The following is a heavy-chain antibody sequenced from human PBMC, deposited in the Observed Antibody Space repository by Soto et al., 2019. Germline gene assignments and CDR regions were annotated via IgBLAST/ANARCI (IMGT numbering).Heavy chain of an antibody. Sequence: SATLSLTCPVSGCSIGIGDYYWLWIRQPPGKGLEWIGYIYYSGSTYYNPSLKSRITISVDMSKKQFSLTLRSVTAADTAMYYCVRDGTKNLRDWFDPWGQGILVTVSS. CDR3: VRDGTKNLRDWFDP. CDR1: GCSIGIGDYY. D-gene: IGHD1-1*01. J-gene: IGHJ5*02. V-gene: IGHV4-30-4*01. CDR2: IYYSGST.